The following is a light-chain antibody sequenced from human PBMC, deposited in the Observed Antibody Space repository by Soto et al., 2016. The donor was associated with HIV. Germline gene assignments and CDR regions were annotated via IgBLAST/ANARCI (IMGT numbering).Light chain of an antibody. CDR2: KAS. CDR3: QQYSIYSVV. Sequence: DIQMTQSPSSLSASVGDTVTITCRSSQNINNFLAWFQQKPGNAPKLLIYKASTLETGVPSRFAGSGSGTEFRLTINNLQHDDFATYFCQQYSIYSVVFGQGTQLEIK. CDR1: QNINNF. V-gene: IGKV1-5*03. J-gene: IGKJ2*01.